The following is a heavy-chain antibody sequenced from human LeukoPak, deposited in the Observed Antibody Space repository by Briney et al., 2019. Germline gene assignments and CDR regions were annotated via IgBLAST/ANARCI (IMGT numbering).Heavy chain of an antibody. D-gene: IGHD2-2*01. Sequence: QSGGSLRLSCAASGFTVSSNYMSWVRQAPGKGLEWVSVIYSGGSTYYADSVKGRFTIYRDNSKNTLYLQMNSLRAEDTAVYYCARGSRTGDPYYYYYYYMDVWGKGTTVTVSS. CDR1: GFTVSSNY. V-gene: IGHV3-53*01. CDR3: ARGSRTGDPYYYYYYYMDV. J-gene: IGHJ6*03. CDR2: IYSGGST.